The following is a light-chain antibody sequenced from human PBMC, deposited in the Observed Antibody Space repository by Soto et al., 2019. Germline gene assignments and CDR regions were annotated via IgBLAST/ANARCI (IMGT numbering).Light chain of an antibody. CDR1: QSVSSN. CDR3: KQYNSWLWT. V-gene: IGKV3-15*01. CDR2: GAY. J-gene: IGKJ1*01. Sequence: EIVMTQSPATLSVSPGERATLSCRASQSVSSNLAWYQQKPGQAHRPLIYGAYTRATGIQARFSGSGSGTEFTLTIRSLQSEDSAVYYCKQYNSWLWTFGQGTKVDIK.